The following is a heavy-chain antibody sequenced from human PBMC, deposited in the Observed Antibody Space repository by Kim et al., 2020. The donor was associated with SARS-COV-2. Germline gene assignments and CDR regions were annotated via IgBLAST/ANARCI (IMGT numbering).Heavy chain of an antibody. J-gene: IGHJ4*02. Sequence: GGSLRLSCAASGFTFSSYSMNWVRQAPGKGLEWVSSISSSSSYIYYADSVKGRFTISRDNAKNSLYLQMNSLRAEDTAVYYCARDRYCSGGSYSCYFDYWGQGTLVTVSS. CDR3: ARDRYCSGGSYSCYFDY. V-gene: IGHV3-21*01. CDR1: GFTFSSYS. D-gene: IGHD2-15*01. CDR2: ISSSSSYI.